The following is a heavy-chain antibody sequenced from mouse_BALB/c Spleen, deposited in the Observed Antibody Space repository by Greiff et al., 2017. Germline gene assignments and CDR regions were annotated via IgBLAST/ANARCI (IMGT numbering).Heavy chain of an antibody. J-gene: IGHJ3*01. CDR1: GFNIKDTY. CDR3: ATLYYYGSSYVPY. CDR2: IDPANGNT. D-gene: IGHD1-1*01. Sequence: VQLQQSGAELVKPGASVKLSCTASGFNIKDTYMHWVKQRPEQSLEWIGRIDPANGNTKYDPKFQGKATITADTSSNTAYLQLSSLTTEDTAVYYCATLYYYGSSYVPYWGQGTLVTVSA. V-gene: IGHV14-3*02.